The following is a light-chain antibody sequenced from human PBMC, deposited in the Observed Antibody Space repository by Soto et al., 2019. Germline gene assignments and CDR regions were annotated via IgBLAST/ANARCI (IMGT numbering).Light chain of an antibody. Sequence: QSVLTHPASVSGSPGQSITISCTGTSSDVGSYNFVSWYQHLPGKAPKLMIYEVSNRPSGVSDRFSGSKSGNTASLTISGLQAEEEAAYYCSSYTTSSKYVFGTGTKVTVL. V-gene: IGLV2-14*01. CDR3: SSYTTSSKYV. CDR1: SSDVGSYNF. CDR2: EVS. J-gene: IGLJ1*01.